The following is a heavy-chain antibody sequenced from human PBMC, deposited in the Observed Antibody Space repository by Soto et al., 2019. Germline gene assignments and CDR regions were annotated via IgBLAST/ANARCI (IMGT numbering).Heavy chain of an antibody. Sequence: SETLSLTCAVYGGSFSGYYWSWIRQPPGKGLEWIGEINHSGSTNYNPSLKSRVTISVDTSKNQFSLKLSSVTAADTAVYYCAREGGYSYGWMGYYGMDVWGQGTTVTVSS. J-gene: IGHJ6*02. CDR1: GGSFSGYY. CDR2: INHSGST. CDR3: AREGGYSYGWMGYYGMDV. D-gene: IGHD5-18*01. V-gene: IGHV4-34*01.